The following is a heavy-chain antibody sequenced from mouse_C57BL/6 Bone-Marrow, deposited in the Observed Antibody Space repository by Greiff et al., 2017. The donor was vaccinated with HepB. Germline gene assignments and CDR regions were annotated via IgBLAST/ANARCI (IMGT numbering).Heavy chain of an antibody. Sequence: VQLKQSGAELVRPGASVKLSCTASGFNIKDDYMHWVKQRPEQGLEWIGWIDPENGDTEYASKFQGKATITADTSSNTAYLQLSSLTSEDTAVYYCTTGDGNYGYFDYWGQGTTLTVSS. CDR2: IDPENGDT. D-gene: IGHD2-1*01. J-gene: IGHJ2*01. V-gene: IGHV14-4*01. CDR1: GFNIKDDY. CDR3: TTGDGNYGYFDY.